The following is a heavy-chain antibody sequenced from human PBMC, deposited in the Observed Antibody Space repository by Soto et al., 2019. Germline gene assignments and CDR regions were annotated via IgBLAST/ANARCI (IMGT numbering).Heavy chain of an antibody. CDR1: GYTFTSYG. J-gene: IGHJ6*02. Sequence: AAVKVSCKASGYTFTSYGISWVRQAPGQGLEWMGWISAYNGNTNYAQKLEGRVTMTTDTSTSTADMELSSLRSAGRAVFYSGSTNNNPTLKSRVTISVETSKNQCSLKLSSVTAADTAVYYCARGGRMTTFDTGFGGWNYYYYYGMDVWGQGTTVTVSS. CDR2: ISAYNGNT. CDR3: GSTNNNPTLKSRVTISVETSKNQCSLKLSSVTAADTAVYYCARGGRMTTFDTGFGGWNYYYYYGMDV. D-gene: IGHD2-21*02. V-gene: IGHV1-18*01.